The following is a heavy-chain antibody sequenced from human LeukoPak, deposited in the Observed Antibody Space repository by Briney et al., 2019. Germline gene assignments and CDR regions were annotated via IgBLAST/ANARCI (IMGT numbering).Heavy chain of an antibody. CDR1: GYTFTDYY. D-gene: IGHD3-22*01. CDR3: ATLGISGYFRDY. V-gene: IGHV1-2*02. CDR2: INPKSGGT. Sequence: APAKVSCKGSGYTFTDYYIHWVRQAPGQGLEWMGWINPKSGGTNYAQKFQGRVTMTRDTSISTAYMELRSDDTAVYYCATLGISGYFRDYWGQGTLVTVSS. J-gene: IGHJ4*02.